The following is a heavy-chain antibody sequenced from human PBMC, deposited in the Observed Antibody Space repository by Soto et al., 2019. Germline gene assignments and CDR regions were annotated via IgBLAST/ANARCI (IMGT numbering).Heavy chain of an antibody. Sequence: GGSLRLSCTASGFTFGDDAMSWFRQAPGKGLEWVGFIRSKAYGGTTEYAASVKGRFTISRDDSKSIAYLQMNSLKTEDTAVYYCTSPKLRYFDWLSLFDYWGQGTLVTVSS. CDR3: TSPKLRYFDWLSLFDY. CDR2: IRSKAYGGTT. CDR1: GFTFGDDA. J-gene: IGHJ4*02. D-gene: IGHD3-9*01. V-gene: IGHV3-49*03.